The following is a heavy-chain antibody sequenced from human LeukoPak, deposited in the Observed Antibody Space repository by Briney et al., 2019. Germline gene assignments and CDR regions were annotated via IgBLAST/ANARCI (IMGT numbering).Heavy chain of an antibody. CDR3: ARGFGDWGLSWFDP. D-gene: IGHD3-10*01. J-gene: IGHJ5*02. V-gene: IGHV4-61*01. CDR2: IYYSGSA. CDR1: GGSVSSGSCY. Sequence: SETLSLTCTVSGGSVSSGSCYCSWIRQPPGKGLEWIGYIYYSGSAKYNPSLKSRVTISVDTSKNQFSLKLTSVTAADTAVYYCARGFGDWGLSWFDPWGQGTLVTVSS.